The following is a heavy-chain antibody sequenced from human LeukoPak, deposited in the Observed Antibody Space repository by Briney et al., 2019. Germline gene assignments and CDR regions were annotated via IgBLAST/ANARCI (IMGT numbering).Heavy chain of an antibody. J-gene: IGHJ5*02. D-gene: IGHD5-24*01. CDR1: GGSISSYY. CDR3: ARHGNSLHLFDP. CDR2: IYYSGTT. Sequence: PSETLSLTCTVSGGSISSYYWGWIRQPPGKGLEWIGYIYYSGTTNYNPSLKSRVTISVDTSKNQFSLKLSSVTAADTAVYYCARHGNSLHLFDPWGQGIVVTVSS. V-gene: IGHV4-59*01.